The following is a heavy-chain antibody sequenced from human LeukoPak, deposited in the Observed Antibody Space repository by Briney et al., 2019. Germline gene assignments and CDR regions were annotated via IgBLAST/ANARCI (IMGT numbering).Heavy chain of an antibody. Sequence: GGSLRLSRAASGFTFSSYWMSWVRQVPGEGLEWLANIKQDGSEKYYVDSVKGRFTISRDNAKNSLYLQMNSLRAEDTAVYYCAPNSWSGYHLFDYWGQGTLVTVSS. J-gene: IGHJ4*02. CDR3: APNSWSGYHLFDY. D-gene: IGHD3-3*01. V-gene: IGHV3-7*01. CDR2: IKQDGSEK. CDR1: GFTFSSYW.